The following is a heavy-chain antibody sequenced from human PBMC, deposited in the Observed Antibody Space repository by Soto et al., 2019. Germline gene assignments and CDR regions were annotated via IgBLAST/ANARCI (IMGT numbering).Heavy chain of an antibody. J-gene: IGHJ6*03. CDR1: GGSFSGYY. D-gene: IGHD4-17*01. CDR3: AIVGGDDYGDYDYYYSYMDV. Sequence: PSETLSLTCAVYGGSFSGYYWSWIRQPPGKGLEWIGEINHSGSTNYNPSLKSRVTISVDTSKNQFSLKLSSVTAADTAVYYCAIVGGDDYGDYDYYYSYMDVWGKGTKVTVSS. V-gene: IGHV4-34*01. CDR2: INHSGST.